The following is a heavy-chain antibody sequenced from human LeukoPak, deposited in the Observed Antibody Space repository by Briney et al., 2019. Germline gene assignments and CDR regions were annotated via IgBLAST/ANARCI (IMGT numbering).Heavy chain of an antibody. V-gene: IGHV5-51*01. J-gene: IGHJ4*02. CDR1: GYSFTSYW. Sequence: GESLKISCKGSGYSFTSYWIGWVRHMPGKGLEWMGIIYPGDSDTRYSPSFQGQVTISAAKSISTAYLQWSSLKASDTAMYYCARHMYYDSSGSQGFDYWGQGTLVTVSS. CDR2: IYPGDSDT. D-gene: IGHD3-22*01. CDR3: ARHMYYDSSGSQGFDY.